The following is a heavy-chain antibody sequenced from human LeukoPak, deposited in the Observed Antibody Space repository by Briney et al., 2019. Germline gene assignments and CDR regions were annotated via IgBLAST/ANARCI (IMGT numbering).Heavy chain of an antibody. D-gene: IGHD5-18*01. CDR3: VTAGQYRFDN. CDR1: GFTFSNSW. J-gene: IGHJ4*02. V-gene: IGHV3-74*01. CDR2: MNSGGNMI. Sequence: GGSQRLSCAASGFTFSNSWMHWVRQTPGKGLAWVSRMNSGGNMIYYADSVKGRFIISRDNAKNTLYLQMHSLRDEDTAVYYCVTAGQYRFDNWGRGTLVTVS.